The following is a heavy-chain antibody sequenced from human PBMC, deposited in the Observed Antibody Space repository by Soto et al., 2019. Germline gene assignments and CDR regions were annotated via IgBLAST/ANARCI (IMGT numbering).Heavy chain of an antibody. D-gene: IGHD2-2*01. CDR1: GFTFFTYA. CDR3: AKDTHVVSVIFDY. J-gene: IGHJ4*02. V-gene: IGHV3-23*01. CDR2: ITDSGDST. Sequence: PGGSLRLSCAASGFTFFTYAMSWVRQAPGKGLEWVSSITDSGDSTYYADSVKGRFTISRDNSKNTLYLQMRSLRAGDTAVYYCAKDTHVVSVIFDYWGQGTLVTVSS.